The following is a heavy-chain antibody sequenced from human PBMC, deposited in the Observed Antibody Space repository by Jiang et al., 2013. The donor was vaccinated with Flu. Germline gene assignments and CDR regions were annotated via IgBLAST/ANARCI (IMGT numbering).Heavy chain of an antibody. CDR2: IDPSDSYT. J-gene: IGHJ4*02. CDR3: ARTGEYYDILTGYSMADY. Sequence: KKPGESLRISCKGSGYSFTSYWISWVRQMPGKGLEWMGRIDPSDSYTNYSPSFQGHVTISADKSVSTAYLQWSSLKASDTAMYYCARTGEYYDILTGYSMADYWGQGTLVTVSS. D-gene: IGHD3-9*01. V-gene: IGHV5-10-1*01. CDR1: GYSFTSYW.